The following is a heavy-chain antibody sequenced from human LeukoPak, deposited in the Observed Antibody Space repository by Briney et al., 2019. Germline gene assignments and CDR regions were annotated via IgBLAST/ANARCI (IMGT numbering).Heavy chain of an antibody. CDR2: IYYSGST. Sequence: PSETLSLTCTVSGGSISSGDYYWSWIRQPPGKGLEWIGYIYYSGSTYYNPSLKSRVTISVDTSKNQFSLKLSSVTAADTAVYYCAGDKGLAAAGHWYFDLWGRGTLVTVSS. D-gene: IGHD6-13*01. V-gene: IGHV4-30-4*01. J-gene: IGHJ2*01. CDR1: GGSISSGDYY. CDR3: AGDKGLAAAGHWYFDL.